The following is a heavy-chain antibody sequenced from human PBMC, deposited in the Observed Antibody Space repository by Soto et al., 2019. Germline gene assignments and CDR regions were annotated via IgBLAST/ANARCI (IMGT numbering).Heavy chain of an antibody. CDR1: GFTFSDYY. CDR2: ISPSSSHT. J-gene: IGHJ4*02. D-gene: IGHD3-9*01. CDR3: ARDKDWAFDN. V-gene: IGHV3-11*06. Sequence: GGSLRLSCAASGFTFSDYYLSWIRQAPGKGLEWISYISPSSSHTNYADSVKGRFTVSRDNAQNSLSLQMNSLRVEDTGIYYCARDKDWAFDNWGQGTLVTVSS.